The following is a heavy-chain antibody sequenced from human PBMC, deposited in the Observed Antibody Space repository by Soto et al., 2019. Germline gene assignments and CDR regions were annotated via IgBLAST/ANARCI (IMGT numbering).Heavy chain of an antibody. CDR2: IIPIFGTA. CDR3: ARVSVVTALMYYYYYGLDV. J-gene: IGHJ6*02. D-gene: IGHD2-15*01. CDR1: GGTFSSYA. V-gene: IGHV1-69*13. Sequence: SVKVSCKASGGTFSSYAISWVRQAPGQGLEWMGGIIPIFGTANSAQKFQGRVTITAEESTSTAYMELSSLRSQDTAAYYCARVSVVTALMYYYYYGLDVCGQGTKFTDS.